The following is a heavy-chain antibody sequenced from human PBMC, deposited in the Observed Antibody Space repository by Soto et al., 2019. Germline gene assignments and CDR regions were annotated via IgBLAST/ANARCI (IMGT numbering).Heavy chain of an antibody. CDR3: ARDLRCCSLDV. D-gene: IGHD2-15*01. J-gene: IGHJ6*02. CDR1: GASMRSYS. Sequence: SETLSLTCNVSGASMRSYSWTWMRLSPGKGLEWIGDIFYSGSSNLNPSLRSRLSISIDTSKNKFSLMLKSVTAADTAVYYCARDLRCCSLDVWGQGTTVTVSS. V-gene: IGHV4-59*01. CDR2: IFYSGSS.